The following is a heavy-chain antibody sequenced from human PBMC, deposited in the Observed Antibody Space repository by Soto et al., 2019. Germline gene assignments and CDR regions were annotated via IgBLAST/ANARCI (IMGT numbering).Heavy chain of an antibody. J-gene: IGHJ3*02. CDR1: GFSLSTSGVG. D-gene: IGHD2-2*01. CDR2: IYWDDDK. CDR3: AHSPPRPYCGSSGCYDFPDAFDI. Sequence: QITLKESGPTLVKPTQTLTLTCTFSGFSLSTSGVGVGWTRQPPGKALEWLALIYWDDDKRYSPSLNSRLTIPTDTSKCQVVLTITNMSTVDTATYSCAHSPPRPYCGSSGCYDFPDAFDIWGQGTMVTVSS. V-gene: IGHV2-5*02.